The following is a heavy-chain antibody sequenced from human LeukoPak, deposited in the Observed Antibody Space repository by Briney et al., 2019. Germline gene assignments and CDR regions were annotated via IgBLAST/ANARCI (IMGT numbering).Heavy chain of an antibody. CDR2: IYPGDFDT. CDR1: GYSFTSYW. Sequence: PGESLKISCKGSGYSFTSYWIGWVRQMPGKGLEWMGIIYPGDFDTRYSPSFQGQVTISADKSISTAYLQWSSLKASDTAMYYCARRPGKFKLLWFGELFFDPWGQGTLVTVSS. J-gene: IGHJ5*02. D-gene: IGHD3-10*01. CDR3: ARRPGKFKLLWFGELFFDP. V-gene: IGHV5-51*01.